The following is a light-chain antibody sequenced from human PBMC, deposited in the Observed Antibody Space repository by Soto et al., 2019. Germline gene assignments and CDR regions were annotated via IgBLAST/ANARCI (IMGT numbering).Light chain of an antibody. CDR2: DVS. V-gene: IGLV2-11*01. CDR1: SSDVGVYNS. CDR3: CSYAGSYTVV. J-gene: IGLJ2*01. Sequence: QSALTQPRSVSGSRGQSVTISCTGTSSDVGVYNSVSWYQQHPGKGPKFLIYDVSKRPSGVPDRFSGSKSGNTASLTISGLQAEDEADYYCCSYAGSYTVVFGGGTKVTVL.